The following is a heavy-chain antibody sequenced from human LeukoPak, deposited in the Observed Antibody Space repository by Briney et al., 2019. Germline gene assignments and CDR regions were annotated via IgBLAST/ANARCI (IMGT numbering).Heavy chain of an antibody. Sequence: GGSLRLSCAASGFTFSSYEMNWVPEAPGKGLEWVSYISSSGSTIYYADSVKGRFAISRDNAKNSLYLQMNSLRAEDTAVYYCAELGITMIGGVWGKGTTVTISS. J-gene: IGHJ6*04. CDR3: AELGITMIGGV. D-gene: IGHD3-10*02. V-gene: IGHV3-48*03. CDR2: ISSSGSTI. CDR1: GFTFSSYE.